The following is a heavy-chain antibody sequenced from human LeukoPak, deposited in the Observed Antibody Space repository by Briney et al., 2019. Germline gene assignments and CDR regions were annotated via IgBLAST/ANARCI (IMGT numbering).Heavy chain of an antibody. CDR2: IWYDGSNK. V-gene: IGHV3-33*01. J-gene: IGHJ3*02. CDR1: GFTFSSYG. CDR3: ARNSTQGAFDI. Sequence: PGRSLRLSCAASGFTFSSYGMHWVRQAPATGLERVAVIWYDGSNKYYADSVKGRFTISTDNSKKTLYLQMNSLRAEDTAVYYCARNSTQGAFDIWGQGTMVTVSS.